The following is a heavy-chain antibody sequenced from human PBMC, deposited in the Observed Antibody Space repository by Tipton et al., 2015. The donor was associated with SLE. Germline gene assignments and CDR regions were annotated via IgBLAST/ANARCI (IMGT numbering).Heavy chain of an antibody. Sequence: TLSLTCTVSGFSISSGYYWGWIRQPPGKGPEWIATISHSGDTYYDPSLKSRVTISLDTSKNQFSLRLTSVTASDTAVYYCARGVDYWGQGTLVTVSS. CDR1: GFSISSGYY. CDR2: ISHSGDT. CDR3: ARGVDY. V-gene: IGHV4-38-2*02. J-gene: IGHJ4*02.